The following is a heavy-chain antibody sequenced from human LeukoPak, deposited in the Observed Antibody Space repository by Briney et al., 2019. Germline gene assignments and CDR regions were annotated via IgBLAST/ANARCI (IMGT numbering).Heavy chain of an antibody. CDR3: ARTTTPHYYGSGSYALGY. Sequence: GGSLRLSGAASGFTFSTYGTHWVRQGPGKGLEWVAVISYDGSNKYYADSVKGRFTISRDNSKNTLYLQMSSLSAEDTAVYYCARTTTPHYYGSGSYALGYWGQGTLVTVPS. CDR2: ISYDGSNK. CDR1: GFTFSTYG. J-gene: IGHJ4*02. V-gene: IGHV3-30-3*01. D-gene: IGHD3-10*01.